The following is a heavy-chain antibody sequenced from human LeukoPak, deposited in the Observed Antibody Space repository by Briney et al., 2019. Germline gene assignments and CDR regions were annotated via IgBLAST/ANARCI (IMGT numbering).Heavy chain of an antibody. CDR1: GGSISSSSYY. CDR3: AREITTSGGNSRALDS. CDR2: VYYSGST. J-gene: IGHJ4*02. D-gene: IGHD4-23*01. Sequence: PSETLSLTCTVSGGSISSSSYYWGWIRQPPGKGLEWIGSVYYSGSTYYNPSLKSRVTISVDTSKNQFSLKLTSVTAADTAVYYCAREITTSGGNSRALDSWGQGTLVTVSS. V-gene: IGHV4-39*07.